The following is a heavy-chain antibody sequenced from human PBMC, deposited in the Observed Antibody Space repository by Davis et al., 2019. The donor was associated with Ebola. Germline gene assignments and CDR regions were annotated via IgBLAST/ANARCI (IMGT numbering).Heavy chain of an antibody. Sequence: SGPTLVKPTQTLTLTCTFSGFSLSTSGVGVGWIRQPPGKALEWLALIYWDDDKRYSPSLKSRLTITKDTSKNQVVLTMTNMDPVDTATYYCAHSSLGKDCSGGSCYHPGHAFDIWGQGTMVTVSS. V-gene: IGHV2-5*02. CDR3: AHSSLGKDCSGGSCYHPGHAFDI. CDR1: GFSLSTSGVG. J-gene: IGHJ3*02. D-gene: IGHD2-15*01. CDR2: IYWDDDK.